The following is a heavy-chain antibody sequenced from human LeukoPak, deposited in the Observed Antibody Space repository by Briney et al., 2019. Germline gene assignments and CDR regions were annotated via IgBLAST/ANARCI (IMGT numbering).Heavy chain of an antibody. Sequence: GGSLRLSCAASGFTFGSYWMTWVRQAPGKGLEWVANIKTDGSETYYVDSVKGRFTISRDNAKNSLYLHINSLRVEDTGVYYCARALPGPGCWGQGTLVTVSS. J-gene: IGHJ4*02. CDR1: GFTFGSYW. D-gene: IGHD3-9*01. CDR3: ARALPGPGC. CDR2: IKTDGSET. V-gene: IGHV3-7*04.